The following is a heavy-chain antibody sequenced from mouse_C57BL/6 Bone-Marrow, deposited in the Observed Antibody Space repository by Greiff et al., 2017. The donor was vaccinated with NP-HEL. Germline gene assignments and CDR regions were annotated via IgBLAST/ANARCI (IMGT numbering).Heavy chain of an antibody. V-gene: IGHV3-8*01. CDR2: ISYSGST. CDR3: ARGSSGYPAWFAY. Sequence: EVQGVESGPGLAKPSQTLSLTCSVTGYSITSDYWNWIRKFPGNKLEYMGYISYSGSTYYNPSLKSRISITRDTSKNQYYLQLNSVTTEDTATYYCARGSSGYPAWFAYWGQGTLVTVSA. J-gene: IGHJ3*01. CDR1: GYSITSDY. D-gene: IGHD3-2*02.